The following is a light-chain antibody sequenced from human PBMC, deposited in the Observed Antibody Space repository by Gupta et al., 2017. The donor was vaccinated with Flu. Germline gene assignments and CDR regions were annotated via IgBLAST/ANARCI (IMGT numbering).Light chain of an antibody. CDR2: KAS. Sequence: DIQMTQSTSTLSAYVGDRVTITCRASQSLSSWLAWYQQKPWKAPNLLIYKASNLESGVPSRFSGSGSGTEFTLTISSLQTDDFATYYCQQDDSYSLTFGGGTKVEI. CDR1: QSLSSW. V-gene: IGKV1-5*03. J-gene: IGKJ4*01. CDR3: QQDDSYSLT.